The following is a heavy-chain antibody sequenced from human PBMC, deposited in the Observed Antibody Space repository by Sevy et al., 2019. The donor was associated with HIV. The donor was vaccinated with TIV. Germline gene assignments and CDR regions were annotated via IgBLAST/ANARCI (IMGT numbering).Heavy chain of an antibody. J-gene: IGHJ4*02. CDR2: ISASGGST. CDR3: AKASGDYLPYYFDY. D-gene: IGHD4-17*01. Sequence: GGSLRLSCAASGFTFSGYAMSWVRQAPGKGLEWVSAISASGGSTYYADSVKGRFTISRDNSKNTLYLQMNSLRAEDTAVYYCAKASGDYLPYYFDYWGQGTLVTVSS. CDR1: GFTFSGYA. V-gene: IGHV3-23*01.